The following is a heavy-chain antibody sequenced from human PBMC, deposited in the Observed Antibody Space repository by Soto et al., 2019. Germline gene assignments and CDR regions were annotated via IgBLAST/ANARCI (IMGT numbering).Heavy chain of an antibody. CDR2: ISYDGSNK. V-gene: IGHV3-30-3*01. D-gene: IGHD3-22*01. CDR3: AREIVQWFSTSWFDP. J-gene: IGHJ5*02. CDR1: GFTFSSYA. Sequence: LRLSCAASGFTFSSYAMHWVRQAPGKGLEWVAVISYDGSNKYYADSVKGRFTISRDNSKNTLYLQMNSLRAEDTAVYYCAREIVQWFSTSWFDPWGQGTLVTVSS.